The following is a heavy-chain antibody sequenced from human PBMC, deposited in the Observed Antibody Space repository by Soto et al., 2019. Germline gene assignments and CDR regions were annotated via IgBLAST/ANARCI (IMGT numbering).Heavy chain of an antibody. V-gene: IGHV1-69*01. Sequence: QVQLVQSGAEVKKPGSSVKGSCKASGGTFSSYAISWLRQAPGHGLEWMGGIIPIFGTAYYAQKLQGRGTITADETTCTAYKAVSSVRSEDKAVSYCARGQDIVVVVAATGFDPWGQGTLVIVS. J-gene: IGHJ5*02. CDR3: ARGQDIVVVVAATGFDP. CDR1: GGTFSSYA. CDR2: IIPIFGTA. D-gene: IGHD2-15*01.